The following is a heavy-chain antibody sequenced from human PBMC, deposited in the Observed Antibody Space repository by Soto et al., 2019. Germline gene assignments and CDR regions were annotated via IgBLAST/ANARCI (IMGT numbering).Heavy chain of an antibody. CDR3: ARTYYYDSSGCYSSYYYYYYGMDV. J-gene: IGHJ6*02. CDR1: GYSFTSYW. D-gene: IGHD3-22*01. CDR2: IYPGDSDT. Sequence: PGEPLKISCKGSGYSFTSYWIGWVRQMPGKGLEWMGIIYPGDSDTRYSPSYQGQVTISADKAISTAYLQWSSLKASDTAMYYCARTYYYDSSGCYSSYYYYYYGMDVWGQGTTVTVSS. V-gene: IGHV5-51*01.